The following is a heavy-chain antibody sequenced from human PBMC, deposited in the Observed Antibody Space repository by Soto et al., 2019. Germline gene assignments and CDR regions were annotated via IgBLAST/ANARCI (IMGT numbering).Heavy chain of an antibody. V-gene: IGHV4-39*01. D-gene: IGHD4-17*01. Sequence: QLQLQESGPGLVKPSETLSLTCTVSGGSINSDTYYWGWIRQPPGKGLEWIGTIYYSGTTYYNSSLKSRVTISVDTSTNQFSLKLSSVTAADTAVYYCARRGGDYVGWFDPWGQGTLVTVSS. J-gene: IGHJ5*02. CDR3: ARRGGDYVGWFDP. CDR1: GGSINSDTYY. CDR2: IYYSGTT.